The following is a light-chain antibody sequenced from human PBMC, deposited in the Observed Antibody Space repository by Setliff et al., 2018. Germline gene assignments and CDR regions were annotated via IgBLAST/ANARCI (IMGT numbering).Light chain of an antibody. Sequence: QSVLTQPPSASGSPGQSVTISCTGTSSDVGGYNYVSWYQQHPGKAPKLMIYEVSKRPPGVPDRFSGSKSGNTASLTVSGLQAEDEADYYCSSYAGSNNFPYVFGTGTKVTVL. J-gene: IGLJ1*01. CDR3: SSYAGSNNFPYV. CDR1: SSDVGGYNY. V-gene: IGLV2-8*01. CDR2: EVS.